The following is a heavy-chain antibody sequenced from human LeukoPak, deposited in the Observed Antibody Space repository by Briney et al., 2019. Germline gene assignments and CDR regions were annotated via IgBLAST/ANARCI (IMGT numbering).Heavy chain of an antibody. J-gene: IGHJ5*02. CDR3: ARGSASGYSYGPGWFDP. D-gene: IGHD5-18*01. CDR1: GGSISSHY. Sequence: SETLSLTCTVSGGSISSHYWSWIRQPPGKGLEWIGYIYYSGSTNYNPSLKSRVTISVDTSKNQFSLKLSSVTAADTAVYYCARGSASGYSYGPGWFDPWGQGTLVTVSS. V-gene: IGHV4-59*11. CDR2: IYYSGST.